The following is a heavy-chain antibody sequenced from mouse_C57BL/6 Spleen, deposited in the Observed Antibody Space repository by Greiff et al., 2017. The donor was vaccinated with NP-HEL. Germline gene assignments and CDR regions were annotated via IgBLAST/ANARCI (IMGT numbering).Heavy chain of an antibody. CDR2: IDPEDGGT. J-gene: IGHJ3*01. Sequence: EVQLQQSGAELVKPGASVKLSCTASGFTFTDYSMHWVKQRTEQGLEWIGRIDPEDGGTKYAAKFQGKATITADTSSNTAYLQLSSLTSEDTAVYDCDRRDYDYDGWFAYWGQGTMVTVSA. CDR3: DRRDYDYDGWFAY. D-gene: IGHD2-4*01. V-gene: IGHV14-2*01. CDR1: GFTFTDYS.